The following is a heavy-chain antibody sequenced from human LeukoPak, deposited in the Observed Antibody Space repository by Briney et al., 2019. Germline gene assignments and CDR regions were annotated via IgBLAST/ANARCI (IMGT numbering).Heavy chain of an antibody. CDR3: ARGRAVGTFWLDY. CDR1: GYTFSSYG. J-gene: IGHJ4*02. V-gene: IGHV1-18*01. D-gene: IGHD6-13*01. CDR2: ISGNNGNT. Sequence: GASVRVSCKASGYTFSSYGISWVRQAPGQGFEWMGWISGNNGNTNYAQKVQGRVTMTTDTSTSTAYMELRSLRSDDTAVYYCARGRAVGTFWLDYWGQGTLVTVSS.